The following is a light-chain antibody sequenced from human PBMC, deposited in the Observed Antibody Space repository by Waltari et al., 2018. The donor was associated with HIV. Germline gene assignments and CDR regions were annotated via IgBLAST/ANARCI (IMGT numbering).Light chain of an antibody. CDR3: CSYAGNYKV. Sequence: QSALTQPRSVSGSPGQSVTISCTGTSSDGGGSNYVSWYQQHPGKAPKLMIYDVIKRPSGVPDRFSGSKSGNTASLSISGLQAEDEADYYCCSYAGNYKVFGGGTKLTVL. J-gene: IGLJ2*01. V-gene: IGLV2-11*01. CDR1: SSDGGGSNY. CDR2: DVI.